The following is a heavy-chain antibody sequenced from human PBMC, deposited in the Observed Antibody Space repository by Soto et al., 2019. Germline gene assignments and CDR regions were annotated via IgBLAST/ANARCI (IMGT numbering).Heavy chain of an antibody. Sequence: PGGSLSLSCAASGFTFSNYLMSWVRQAPGKGLEWVANIKQDGSEKYYVASVNGRFTISRDNAKNSLYLQMNSLRADDTAVYYCAREKRANGYFEYWGQGTLVTVSS. CDR2: IKQDGSEK. J-gene: IGHJ4*02. V-gene: IGHV3-7*01. D-gene: IGHD6-25*01. CDR1: GFTFSNYL. CDR3: AREKRANGYFEY.